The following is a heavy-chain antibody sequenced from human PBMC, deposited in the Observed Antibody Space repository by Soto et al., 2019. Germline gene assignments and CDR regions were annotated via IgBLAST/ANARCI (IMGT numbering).Heavy chain of an antibody. D-gene: IGHD1-26*01. V-gene: IGHV1-3*01. J-gene: IGHJ4*02. CDR2: INAGNGNT. CDR1: GYTFTSYA. Sequence: QVQLVQSGAEVKKPGASVKVSCKASGYTFTSYAMHWVRQAPGQRHEWMGWINAGNGNTKYSQKFQGRGTITSDTSASTAYMELSSLRSEDTAVYYCARDLGVGAASDYWGQGTRVTVSS. CDR3: ARDLGVGAASDY.